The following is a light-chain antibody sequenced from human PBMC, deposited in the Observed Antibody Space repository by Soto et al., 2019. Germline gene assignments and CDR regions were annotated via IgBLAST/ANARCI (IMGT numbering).Light chain of an antibody. CDR1: HSVSTSY. Sequence: EIVLTQSPATLSLSPGEGATLSCRASHSVSTSYFAWYQQKPGQAPGLLIYGASNRATDIPDRFSGSGSGTDFTLTISRLETEDFAVYYCQQYGTSLITFGGGTKVEIK. J-gene: IGKJ4*01. CDR2: GAS. CDR3: QQYGTSLIT. V-gene: IGKV3-20*01.